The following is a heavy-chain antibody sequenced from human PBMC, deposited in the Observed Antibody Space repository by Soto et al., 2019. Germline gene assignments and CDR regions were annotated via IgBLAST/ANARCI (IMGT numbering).Heavy chain of an antibody. V-gene: IGHV3-23*01. D-gene: IGHD5-18*01. Sequence: EVQLLESGGGLVQPGGSLRLSCAASGFTFSSYAMSWVRQAPGKGLEWVSAISGSGGSTYYADSVKGRFTISRDNSKNTLYLRMNSLRAEDTAVYYCAKDTAMASYYYGMDVWGQGTTVTVSS. CDR3: AKDTAMASYYYGMDV. J-gene: IGHJ6*02. CDR2: ISGSGGST. CDR1: GFTFSSYA.